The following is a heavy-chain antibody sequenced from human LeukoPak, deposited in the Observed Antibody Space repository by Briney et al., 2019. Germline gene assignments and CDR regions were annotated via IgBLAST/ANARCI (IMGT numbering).Heavy chain of an antibody. D-gene: IGHD3-10*01. V-gene: IGHV4-4*07. CDR3: ARGGRNSYYYGSGSYFDY. CDR2: IYTSGST. Sequence: SETLSLTRTVSGYSISSGYYWSWIRQPAGKGLEWIGRIYTSGSTNYNPSLKSRVTMSVDTSKNQFSLKLSSVTAADTAVYYCARGGRNSYYYGSGSYFDYWGQGTLVTVSS. J-gene: IGHJ4*02. CDR1: GYSISSGYY.